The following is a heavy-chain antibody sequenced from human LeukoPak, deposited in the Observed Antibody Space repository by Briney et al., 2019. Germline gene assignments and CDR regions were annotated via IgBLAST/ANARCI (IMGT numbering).Heavy chain of an antibody. CDR2: ISYDGSNK. J-gene: IGHJ4*02. CDR1: GFPFSNYG. CDR3: AKDGEYYYDSSGYLY. D-gene: IGHD3-22*01. Sequence: GESLRLSCAASGFPFSNYGLLWVRPAPGKGLDGVAVISYDGSNKHYAASVKGRFTIFRDNSKNTLCLQMNSLRAEDTAVYYCAKDGEYYYDSSGYLYWGQGTLVTVSA. V-gene: IGHV3-30*18.